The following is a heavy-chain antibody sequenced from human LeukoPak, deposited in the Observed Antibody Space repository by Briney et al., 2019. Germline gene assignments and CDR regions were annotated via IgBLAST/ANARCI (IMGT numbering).Heavy chain of an antibody. V-gene: IGHV4-34*01. Sequence: PSETLSLTCAVYGRSFSGYYWSWIRRPPGKGLEWIGEINHSGSTNYNPSLKSRVTISVDTSKNQFSLKLSSVTAADTAVYYCARVGHCSSTSCRPRYMDVWGKGTTVTISS. CDR3: ARVGHCSSTSCRPRYMDV. J-gene: IGHJ6*03. CDR2: INHSGST. D-gene: IGHD2-2*01. CDR1: GRSFSGYY.